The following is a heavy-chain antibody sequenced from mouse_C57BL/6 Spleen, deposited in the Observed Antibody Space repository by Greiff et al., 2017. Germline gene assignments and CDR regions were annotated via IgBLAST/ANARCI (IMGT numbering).Heavy chain of an antibody. CDR1: GFNIKNTY. D-gene: IGHD1-1*01. CDR2: IDPANGNT. J-gene: IGHJ1*03. V-gene: IGHV14-3*01. CDR3: ARDYYGSSCGWYFDV. Sequence: VQLQQSVAELVRPGASVKLSCTASGFNIKNTYMHWVKQRPEQGLEWIGRIDPANGNTKYAPKFQGKATITADTSSNTAYLQLSSLTSEDTAIYYCARDYYGSSCGWYFDVWGTGTTVTVSS.